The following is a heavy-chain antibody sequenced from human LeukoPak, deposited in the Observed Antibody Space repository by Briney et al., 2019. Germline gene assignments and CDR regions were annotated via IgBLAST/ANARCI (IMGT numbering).Heavy chain of an antibody. CDR3: AKDRAAAAGTDWFDP. D-gene: IGHD6-13*01. CDR2: ISGSGGST. CDR1: GFTFSSYA. V-gene: IGHV3-23*01. J-gene: IGHJ5*02. Sequence: GGSLRLSCAASGFTFSSYAMSWVRQAPGKGLEWVSAISGSGGSTYYADSVKGRFTISRDNSKNTLYLQMNSLRAEGTAVYYCAKDRAAAAGTDWFDPWGQGTLVTVSS.